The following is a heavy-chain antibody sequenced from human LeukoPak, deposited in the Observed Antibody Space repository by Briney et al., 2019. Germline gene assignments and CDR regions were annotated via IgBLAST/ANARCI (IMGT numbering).Heavy chain of an antibody. D-gene: IGHD3-10*01. J-gene: IGHJ4*02. V-gene: IGHV3-23*01. CDR2: ISGSGTT. CDR3: AKDPMVRGSTYDY. Sequence: GASLRLSCAASGFTFRKYAMRWVRQAPGKGLEWVSAISGSGTTYYADSVKGHFTISRDNSKNTLYLQMNSLRAEDTAVYYCAKDPMVRGSTYDYWGQGTLVTVSS. CDR1: GFTFRKYA.